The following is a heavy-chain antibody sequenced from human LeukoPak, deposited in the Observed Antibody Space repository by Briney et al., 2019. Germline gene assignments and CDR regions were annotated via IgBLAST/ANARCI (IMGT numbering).Heavy chain of an antibody. CDR2: TYYRSNWYN. J-gene: IGHJ5*02. CDR1: GDSVSSNIVA. Sequence: SQTLALTCAISGDSVSSNIVAWNWIRQSPSRGLEWLGRTYYRSNWYNDYAVSVKNRISINADTSKNQVSLQLNSVTPEATAVYYCAREYCRGGRCSPNDPFDPWGQGTLVTVSS. CDR3: AREYCRGGRCSPNDPFDP. V-gene: IGHV6-1*01. D-gene: IGHD2-15*01.